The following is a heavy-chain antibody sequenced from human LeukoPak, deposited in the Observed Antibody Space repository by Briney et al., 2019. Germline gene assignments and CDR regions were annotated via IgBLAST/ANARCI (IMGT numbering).Heavy chain of an antibody. D-gene: IGHD2-15*01. CDR3: ARVPNCSGGSCYSRAFDY. V-gene: IGHV4-34*01. CDR1: GGSFSGYY. J-gene: IGHJ4*02. CDR2: INHSGST. Sequence: PSETLSHTCAVYGGSFSGYYWSWIRQPPGKGLEWIGEINHSGSTNYNPSLKSRVTISVDTSKNQFSLKLSSVTAADTAVYYCARVPNCSGGSCYSRAFDYWGQGTLVTVSS.